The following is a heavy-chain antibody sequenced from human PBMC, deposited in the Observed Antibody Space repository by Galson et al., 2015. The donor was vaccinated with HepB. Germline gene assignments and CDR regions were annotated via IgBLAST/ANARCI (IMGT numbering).Heavy chain of an antibody. Sequence: SVKVSCKASGYTFTSYGISWVRQAPGQGLEWMGWISAYNGNTNYAQKLQGRVTMTTDTSTSTAYMELRSLRSDDTAVYYCARVGGAMALPYYYYGMDVWGQGTTVTVSS. CDR2: ISAYNGNT. CDR3: ARVGGAMALPYYYYGMDV. D-gene: IGHD5-18*01. CDR1: GYTFTSYG. J-gene: IGHJ6*02. V-gene: IGHV1-18*04.